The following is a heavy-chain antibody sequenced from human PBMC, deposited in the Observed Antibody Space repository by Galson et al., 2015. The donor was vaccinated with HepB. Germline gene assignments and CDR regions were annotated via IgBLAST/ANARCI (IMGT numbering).Heavy chain of an antibody. CDR1: GNTFASRA. V-gene: IGHV7-4-1*02. CDR3: ARTNAMIRGVIIDY. CDR2: INTNTGNP. J-gene: IGHJ4*02. Sequence: SCKASGNTFASRAVNWVRRAPGQGLEWMGWINTNTGNPTYAQGFTGRFVFSFDTSVTTAYLQISSLKSEDTAVYYCARTNAMIRGVIIDYRGQGTLVTVSS. D-gene: IGHD3-10*01.